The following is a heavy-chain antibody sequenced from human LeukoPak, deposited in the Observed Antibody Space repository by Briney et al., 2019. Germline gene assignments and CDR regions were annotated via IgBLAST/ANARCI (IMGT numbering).Heavy chain of an antibody. CDR1: GFTFTDAW. D-gene: IGHD1-26*01. Sequence: GGSLRLSCAGSGFTFTDAWLSWVRQAPGKGLDWIGLARSKTGGETTDYAAPVKGRFIISRDDSRHTVYLQMNSLKTEDTGIYYCIWPGRDFHRWGQGTLVTVSS. V-gene: IGHV3-15*01. CDR3: IWPGRDFHR. CDR2: ARSKTGGETT. J-gene: IGHJ4*02.